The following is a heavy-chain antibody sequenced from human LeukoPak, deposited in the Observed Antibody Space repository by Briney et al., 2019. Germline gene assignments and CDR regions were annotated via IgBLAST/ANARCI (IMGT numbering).Heavy chain of an antibody. J-gene: IGHJ4*02. CDR2: ISRIGGST. V-gene: IGHV3-23*01. Sequence: PGGSLRLSCAASGFIFSNYALAWVRQAPGKGLEWVSGISRIGGSTHYADSVKGRFTISRDNSKNILYLQMNSLGAEDTALYYCAKDFVGTGNFRGGDYWGQGTLVTVSS. CDR1: GFIFSNYA. CDR3: AKDFVGTGNFRGGDY. D-gene: IGHD1-1*01.